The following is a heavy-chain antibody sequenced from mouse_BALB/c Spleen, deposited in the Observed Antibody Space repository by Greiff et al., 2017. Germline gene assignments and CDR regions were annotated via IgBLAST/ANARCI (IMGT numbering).Heavy chain of an antibody. J-gene: IGHJ4*01. CDR2: ISSGSSTI. CDR3: ARSPYYGSSGDY. Sequence: EVQGVESGGGLVQPGGSRKLSCAASGFTFSSFGMHWVRQAPEKGLEWVAYISSGSSTIYYADTVKGRFTISRDNPKNTLFLQMTSLRSEDTAMYYCARSPYYGSSGDYWGQGTSVTVSS. D-gene: IGHD1-1*01. CDR1: GFTFSSFG. V-gene: IGHV5-17*02.